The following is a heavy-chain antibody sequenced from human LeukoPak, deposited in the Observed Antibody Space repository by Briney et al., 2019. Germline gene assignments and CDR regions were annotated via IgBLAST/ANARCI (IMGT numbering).Heavy chain of an antibody. CDR1: GGSISSGGYY. Sequence: SETLSLTCTVSGGSISSGGYYWSWIRQPPGKGLEWIGSIYYSGSTYYNPSLKSRVTISVDTSKNQFSLKLSSVTAADTGVYYCARSNGIPFGHWGQGTLVTVSS. D-gene: IGHD2-8*01. V-gene: IGHV4-30-2*03. J-gene: IGHJ4*02. CDR3: ARSNGIPFGH. CDR2: IYYSGST.